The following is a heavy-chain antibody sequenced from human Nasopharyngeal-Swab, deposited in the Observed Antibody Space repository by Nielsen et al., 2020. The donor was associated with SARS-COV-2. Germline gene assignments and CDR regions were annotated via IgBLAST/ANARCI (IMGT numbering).Heavy chain of an antibody. D-gene: IGHD6-13*01. CDR1: GYTFTNYF. V-gene: IGHV1-46*01. Sequence: ASVKVSCKASGYTFTNYFMHWVRQAPGQGLEWVGIMNPSGGTTSYAQKFQGRVTMTTDTSTSTAYMELRSLRSDDTAVYYCARKPGIAAAGTLDYWGQGTLVTVSS. CDR3: ARKPGIAAAGTLDY. J-gene: IGHJ4*02. CDR2: MNPSGGTT.